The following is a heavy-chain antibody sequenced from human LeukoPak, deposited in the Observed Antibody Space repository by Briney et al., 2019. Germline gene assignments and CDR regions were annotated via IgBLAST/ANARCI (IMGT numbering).Heavy chain of an antibody. J-gene: IGHJ6*02. Sequence: ASVKVSCKASGYTFASYAISWVRQAPGQGLEWMGWISAYNGNTNYAQKLQGRVTMTTDTSTSTAYMELRSLRSDDTAVYYCARQVRFLEWLFPDYYYYYGMDVWGQGTTVTVSS. CDR1: GYTFASYA. CDR2: ISAYNGNT. CDR3: ARQVRFLEWLFPDYYYYYGMDV. D-gene: IGHD3-3*01. V-gene: IGHV1-18*01.